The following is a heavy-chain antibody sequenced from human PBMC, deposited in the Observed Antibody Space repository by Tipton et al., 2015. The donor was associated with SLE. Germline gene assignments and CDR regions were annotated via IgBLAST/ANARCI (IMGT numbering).Heavy chain of an antibody. CDR1: GDYITSGIYY. V-gene: IGHV4-39*07. CDR2: VYDSGTT. D-gene: IGHD2-8*01. J-gene: IGHJ5*02. CDR3: ARDRAICTRTACYGDNWFDP. Sequence: TLSLTCFVSGDYITSGIYYGGWIRQPPGKGLEWMGSVYDSGTTYYTPSHKSRVTMSVDTSKTPFSLKLNSVTAADTAVYYCARDRAICTRTACYGDNWFDPWGQGTLVTVSS.